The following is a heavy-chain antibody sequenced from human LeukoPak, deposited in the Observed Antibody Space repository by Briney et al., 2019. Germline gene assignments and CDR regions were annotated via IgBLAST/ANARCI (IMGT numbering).Heavy chain of an antibody. CDR1: GCTFTSYT. D-gene: IGHD6-19*01. CDR3: ARDKAQWLASVDY. J-gene: IGHJ4*02. Sequence: ASVKVSCKASGCTFTSYTMHWVRQAPGQRLEWMGWINVGNGNTKYSQKFQGRVTITRDTSASTAYMELSSLRSEDTAVYYCARDKAQWLASVDYWGQGTLVTVSS. V-gene: IGHV1-3*01. CDR2: INVGNGNT.